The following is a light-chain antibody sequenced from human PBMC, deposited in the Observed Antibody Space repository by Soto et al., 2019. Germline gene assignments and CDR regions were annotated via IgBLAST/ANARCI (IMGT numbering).Light chain of an antibody. CDR1: SSDVGGYNY. Sequence: QSVLIKPRSVAGSTGQSVTISCTGTSSDVGGYNYVSWYQQHPGKAPKLMIYDVSKRPSGVPDRFSGSKSGNTASLTISGLQAEDEADYYCCSYAGSYTYVFGTGTKVTVL. J-gene: IGLJ1*01. V-gene: IGLV2-11*01. CDR2: DVS. CDR3: CSYAGSYTYV.